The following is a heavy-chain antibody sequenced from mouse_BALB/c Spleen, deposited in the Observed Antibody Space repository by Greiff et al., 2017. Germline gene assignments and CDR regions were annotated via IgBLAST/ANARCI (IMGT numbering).Heavy chain of an antibody. J-gene: IGHJ4*01. V-gene: IGHV1-69*01. CDR1: GYTFTDYW. CDR2: IDTSDSYT. CDR3: ARKAEGYYAMDY. Sequence: VQLQQPGAELVMPGASVKMSCKASGYTFTDYWMHWVKQRPGQGLEWIGAIDTSDSYTSYNQKFKGKATLTVDESSSTAYMQLSSLTSEDSAVYYCARKAEGYYAMDYWGQGTSVTVSS.